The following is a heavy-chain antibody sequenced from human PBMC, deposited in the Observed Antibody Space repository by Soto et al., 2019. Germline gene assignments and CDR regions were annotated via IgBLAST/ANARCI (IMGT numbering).Heavy chain of an antibody. CDR1: GYTFTSYG. Sequence: ASVKVSCKASGYTFTSYGISWVRQAPGQGLEWMGWISAYNGNTNYAQKLQGRVTMTTDTSTSTAYMELRSLRSDDTAVYYCARDLSDRGSGSYYVIYWFDPWGQGTLVTVSS. J-gene: IGHJ5*02. V-gene: IGHV1-18*01. CDR2: ISAYNGNT. D-gene: IGHD3-10*01. CDR3: ARDLSDRGSGSYYVIYWFDP.